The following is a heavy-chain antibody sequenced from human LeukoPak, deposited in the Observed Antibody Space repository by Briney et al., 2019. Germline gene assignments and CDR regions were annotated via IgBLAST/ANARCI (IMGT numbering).Heavy chain of an antibody. J-gene: IGHJ4*02. D-gene: IGHD5-12*01. CDR1: GFAFTHAW. CDR2: IKSKADGTTL. V-gene: IGHV3-15*01. Sequence: GGSLRLSCATSGFAFTHAWMTWVCKGQGQGPEWVGLIKSKADGTTLHYAAAAEGRLTISRDDSQDTQYSQMHNLKTEDNTTDYCTADVPTREKQIDCWVQGTLVSVCS. CDR3: TADVPTREKQIDC.